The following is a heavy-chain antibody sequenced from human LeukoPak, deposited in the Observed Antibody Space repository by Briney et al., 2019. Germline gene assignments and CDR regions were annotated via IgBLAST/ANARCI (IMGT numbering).Heavy chain of an antibody. V-gene: IGHV3-23*01. D-gene: IGHD4-11*01. CDR1: GFTFSSYA. Sequence: GGSLRLSCAASGFTFSSYAMSWVRQAPGKGLEWVSFISGSGGSTYYVDSVKGRFTISRDNSKNTLYLQMNSLRAEDTAVYYCAKDRSPPRSNYHSGDNYFDYWGQGTLVTVSS. CDR3: AKDRSPPRSNYHSGDNYFDY. J-gene: IGHJ4*02. CDR2: ISGSGGST.